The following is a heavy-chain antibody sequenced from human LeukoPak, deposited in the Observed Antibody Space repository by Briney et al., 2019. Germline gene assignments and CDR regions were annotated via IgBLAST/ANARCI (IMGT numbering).Heavy chain of an antibody. J-gene: IGHJ5*02. CDR3: ATDWTLRGVPTFFDP. Sequence: GRPLRLSCEASGFTIENHVMTWVRQAPGKGPEWVASQSGSGHNTYYSESVRGRFAISRDNSKNTVFLQMNSLRVEDTAIYYCATDWTLRGVPTFFDPWGQGTVVSVSS. D-gene: IGHD3-10*01. CDR2: QSGSGHNT. CDR1: GFTIENHV. V-gene: IGHV3-23*01.